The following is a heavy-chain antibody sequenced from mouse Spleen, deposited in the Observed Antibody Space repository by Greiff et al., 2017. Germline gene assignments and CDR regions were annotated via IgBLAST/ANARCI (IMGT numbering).Heavy chain of an antibody. V-gene: IGHV1-69*01. J-gene: IGHJ4*01. D-gene: IGHD1-1*01. CDR1: GYTFTSYW. Sequence: QVQLKQPGAELVMPGASVKLSCKASGYTFTSYWMHWVKQRPGQGLEWIGEIDPSDSYTNYNQKFKGKATLTVDKSSSTAYMQLSSLTSEDSAVYYCARGTTVVAPYYAMDYWGQGTSVTVSS. CDR2: IDPSDSYT. CDR3: ARGTTVVAPYYAMDY.